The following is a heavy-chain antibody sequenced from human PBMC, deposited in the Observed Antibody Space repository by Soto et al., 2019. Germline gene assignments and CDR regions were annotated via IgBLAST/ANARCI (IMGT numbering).Heavy chain of an antibody. CDR3: ARHRKYYDFWSGYPDYFDY. V-gene: IGHV4-39*01. Sequence: SETLSLTCTVSGGSISSSSYYWGWIRQSPGKGLEWIGSIYYSGSTYYNPSLKSRVTISVDTSKNQFSLKLSSVTAADTAVYYCARHRKYYDFWSGYPDYFDYWGQGTLVTVSS. CDR2: IYYSGST. D-gene: IGHD3-3*01. CDR1: GGSISSSSYY. J-gene: IGHJ4*02.